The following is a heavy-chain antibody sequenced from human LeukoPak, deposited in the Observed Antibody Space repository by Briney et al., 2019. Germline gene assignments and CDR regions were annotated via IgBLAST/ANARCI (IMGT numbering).Heavy chain of an antibody. D-gene: IGHD6-19*01. CDR1: GYTFTGYY. CDR2: INPNNGGT. V-gene: IGHV1-2*02. J-gene: IGHJ4*02. Sequence: GASVNVSCKASGYTFTGYYMHWVRQAPGQGLEWMGWINPNNGGTNYAQKFQGRVTMTRDTSISTAYVELSRLRSDDTAVYYCASSSSGWSMGYFDYWGQGTLVTVSS. CDR3: ASSSSGWSMGYFDY.